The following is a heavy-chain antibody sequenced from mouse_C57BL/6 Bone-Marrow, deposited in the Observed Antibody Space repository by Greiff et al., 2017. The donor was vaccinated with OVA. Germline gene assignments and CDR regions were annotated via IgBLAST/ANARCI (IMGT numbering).Heavy chain of an antibody. J-gene: IGHJ3*01. CDR2: INPNNGGT. CDR1: GYTFTDYY. D-gene: IGHD2-5*01. V-gene: IGHV1-26*01. CDR3: AREGAYSNYAWFAY. Sequence: VQLQQSGPELVKPGASVKISCKASGYTFTDYYMNWVKQSHGKSLEWIGDINPNNGGTSYNQKFKGKATLTVDKSSSTAYMELRSLTSEDSAVYYCAREGAYSNYAWFAYWGQGTLVTVSA.